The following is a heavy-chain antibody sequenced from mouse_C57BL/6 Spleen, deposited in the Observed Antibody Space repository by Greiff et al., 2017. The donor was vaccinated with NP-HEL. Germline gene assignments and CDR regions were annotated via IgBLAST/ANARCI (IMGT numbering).Heavy chain of an antibody. D-gene: IGHD1-1*01. CDR1: GYAFSSYW. J-gene: IGHJ4*01. CDR2: IYPGDGDT. Sequence: VQLQQSGAELVKPGASVKISCKASGYAFSSYWMNWVKQRPGKGLEWIGQIYPGDGDTNYNGKFKGKATLTADKSSSTAYMQLSSLTSEDSAVYFCARSEASGSSPYAMDYWGQGTSVTVSS. CDR3: ARSEASGSSPYAMDY. V-gene: IGHV1-80*01.